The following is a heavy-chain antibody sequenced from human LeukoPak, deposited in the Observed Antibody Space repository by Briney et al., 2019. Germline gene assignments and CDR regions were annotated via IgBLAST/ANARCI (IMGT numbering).Heavy chain of an antibody. D-gene: IGHD6-19*01. CDR3: VRETPIAVAGTIYFYFYMDV. V-gene: IGHV3-23*01. Sequence: GGSLRLSCAASGFTFSSYAMNWVRQAPGKGLEWVSAISGSGGSTYYADSVKGRFTISRDNAKNSLYLQMSSLRAEDTALYYCVRETPIAVAGTIYFYFYMDVWGKGTTVTVSS. J-gene: IGHJ6*03. CDR2: ISGSGGST. CDR1: GFTFSSYA.